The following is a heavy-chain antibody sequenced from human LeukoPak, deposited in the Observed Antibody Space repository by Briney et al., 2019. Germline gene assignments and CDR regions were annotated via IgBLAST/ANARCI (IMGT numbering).Heavy chain of an antibody. V-gene: IGHV3-15*01. D-gene: IGHD2-2*01. Sequence: PGGSLRLSCAASGFTFSNAWMSWVRQAPGKGLEWVGRIKSKPDGGTTDYAAPVEGRLTISRDDSKSIAYLQMNSLKTEDTAVYYCTRVRGYCSSTSCPRPFDIWGQGTMVTVSS. CDR3: TRVRGYCSSTSCPRPFDI. CDR2: IKSKPDGGTT. CDR1: GFTFSNAW. J-gene: IGHJ3*02.